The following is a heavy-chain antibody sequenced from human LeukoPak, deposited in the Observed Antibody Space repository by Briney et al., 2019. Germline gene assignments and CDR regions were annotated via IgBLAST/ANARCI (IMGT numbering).Heavy chain of an antibody. CDR1: GGSISSYY. CDR2: IDYSGST. D-gene: IGHD2-15*01. Sequence: PSETLSLTCTVSGGSISSYYWSWIRLSPGKGLEWIGYIDYSGSTNYNPSLKSRVTISVDTSKNQFSLKLSSVTAADTAVYYCARGKYCSGGSCYYYYYYMDVWGKGTTVTVSS. CDR3: ARGKYCSGGSCYYYYYYMDV. V-gene: IGHV4-59*12. J-gene: IGHJ6*03.